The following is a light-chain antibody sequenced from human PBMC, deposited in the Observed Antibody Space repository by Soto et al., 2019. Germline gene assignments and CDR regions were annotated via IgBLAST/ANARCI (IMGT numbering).Light chain of an antibody. CDR2: EVT. Sequence: QSALTQPASVSGSPGQSITISCTGTISDVGGYNYVSWYQHHPGKAPKLMIYEVTNRPSGVSNRFSGSKSGNTASLTISGLQAEDEADYYCSSYTISSTCVFGGGTQLTVL. J-gene: IGLJ3*02. CDR3: SSYTISSTCV. V-gene: IGLV2-14*01. CDR1: ISDVGGYNY.